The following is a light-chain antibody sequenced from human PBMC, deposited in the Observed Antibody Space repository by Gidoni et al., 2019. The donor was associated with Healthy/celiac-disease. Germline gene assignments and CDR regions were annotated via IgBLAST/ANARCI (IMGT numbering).Light chain of an antibody. CDR2: KAS. Sequence: DIQMTQPPSTLSASVGDRVTITCRASQSISSWLAWYQQKPGKAPKLLIYKASSLESGVPSRFNGSGSGTEFALTISSLQPDGFATYYCQQYNSYPYTFGQGTKLEIK. J-gene: IGKJ2*01. CDR1: QSISSW. CDR3: QQYNSYPYT. V-gene: IGKV1-5*03.